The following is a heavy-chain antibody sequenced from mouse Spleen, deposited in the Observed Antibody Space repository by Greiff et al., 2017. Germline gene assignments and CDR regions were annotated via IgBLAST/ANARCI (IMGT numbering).Heavy chain of an antibody. Sequence: QVQLQQPGAELVKPGASVKLSCKASGYTFTSYWMHWVKQRPGQGLEWIGMIHPNSGSTNYNEKFKSKATLTVDKSSSTAYMQLSSLTSEDSAVYYCARWTITTVVARYWYFDVWGAGTTVTVSS. J-gene: IGHJ1*01. CDR3: ARWTITTVVARYWYFDV. CDR2: IHPNSGST. CDR1: GYTFTSYW. D-gene: IGHD1-1*01. V-gene: IGHV1-64*01.